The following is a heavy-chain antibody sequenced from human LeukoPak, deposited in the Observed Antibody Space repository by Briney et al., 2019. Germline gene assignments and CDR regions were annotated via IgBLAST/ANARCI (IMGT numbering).Heavy chain of an antibody. Sequence: ASVKVSCKASGYTFTSFGISWVRQAPGQGLEWMGWVSTNGNTNYAQKVQGRVTMTTDTSTSTAYMELRSLRSDDTAVYYCARGIVGAHPFDYWGQGTLVTVPS. J-gene: IGHJ4*02. D-gene: IGHD1-26*01. CDR2: VSTNGNT. V-gene: IGHV1-18*01. CDR1: GYTFTSFG. CDR3: ARGIVGAHPFDY.